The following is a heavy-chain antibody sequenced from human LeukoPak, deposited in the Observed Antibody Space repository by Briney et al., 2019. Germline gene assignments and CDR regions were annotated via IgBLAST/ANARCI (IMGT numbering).Heavy chain of an antibody. V-gene: IGHV4-59*01. J-gene: IGHJ4*02. CDR3: SRVYCSGGSCPFDY. D-gene: IGHD2-15*01. CDR1: GGSISSYY. Sequence: SETLSLTCTVSGGSISSYYWSRIRQPPGKGLEWIGYIYYSGSTNYNPSLKSRVTISVDTSKNQFSLKLSSVTAADTAVYYCSRVYCSGGSCPFDYWGQGTLVTVSS. CDR2: IYYSGST.